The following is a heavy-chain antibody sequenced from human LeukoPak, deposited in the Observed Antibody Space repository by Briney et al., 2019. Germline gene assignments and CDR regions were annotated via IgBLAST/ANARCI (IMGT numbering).Heavy chain of an antibody. D-gene: IGHD6-13*01. CDR3: ARDWGLSIAAAVAYYYYGMDV. CDR2: IWYDGSNK. V-gene: IGHV3-33*01. CDR1: GFTFSSYG. J-gene: IGHJ6*02. Sequence: GGSLRLSCAASGFTFSSYGMHWVRQAPGKGLEWVAVIWYDGSNKYYADSVKGRFTISRDNSKNTLYPQMNSLRAEDTAVYYCARDWGLSIAAAVAYYYYGMDVWGQGTTVTVSS.